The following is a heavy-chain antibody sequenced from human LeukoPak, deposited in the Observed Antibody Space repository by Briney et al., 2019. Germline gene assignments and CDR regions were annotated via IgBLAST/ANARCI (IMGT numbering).Heavy chain of an antibody. J-gene: IGHJ4*02. D-gene: IGHD6-6*01. CDR3: AKEAPAWRSGSYYFDY. Sequence: PGGSLRLSCAASGFTFSSYGMHWVRRAPGKGLEWVAVISYDGSNKYSADSVKGRFTISRDNSKNTLYLQMNSLRADDTAVYYCAKEAPAWRSGSYYFDYWGQGTLVTVSS. CDR1: GFTFSSYG. CDR2: ISYDGSNK. V-gene: IGHV3-30*18.